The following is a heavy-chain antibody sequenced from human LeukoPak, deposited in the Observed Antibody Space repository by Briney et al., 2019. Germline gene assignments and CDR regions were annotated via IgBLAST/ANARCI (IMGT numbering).Heavy chain of an antibody. V-gene: IGHV3-23*01. CDR2: MSSGGYSE. J-gene: IGHJ4*02. CDR3: VRGGTYYLPY. CDR1: GFTFRSYA. Sequence: GGSLRLSCAASGFTFRSYAMSWVRQAPGKGLEWVSVMSSGGYSEYYSDSVRGRFTISRDNSKDTLYLQMNSLTAEDTAIYYCVRGGTYYLPYWGQGILVTVSS. D-gene: IGHD1-26*01.